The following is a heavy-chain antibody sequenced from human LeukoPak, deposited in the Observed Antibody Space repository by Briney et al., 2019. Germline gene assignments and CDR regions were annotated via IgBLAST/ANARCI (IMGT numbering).Heavy chain of an antibody. CDR3: ARDALEMATIPAHIDY. CDR1: GYTFTGYY. J-gene: IGHJ4*02. V-gene: IGHV1-2*02. CDR2: INPNSGGT. Sequence: GASVKVSCKASGYTFTGYYMHWVRQAPGQGLEWMGWINPNSGGTNYAQKFQGRVTMTRDTSISTAYMELSRLRSDDTAVYYCARDALEMATIPAHIDYWGQGTLVTVSS. D-gene: IGHD5-24*01.